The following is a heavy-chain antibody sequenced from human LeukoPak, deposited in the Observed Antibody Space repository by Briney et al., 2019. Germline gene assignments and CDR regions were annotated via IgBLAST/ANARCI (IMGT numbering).Heavy chain of an antibody. D-gene: IGHD6-13*01. J-gene: IGHJ5*02. V-gene: IGHV3-11*01. CDR1: GFTFSDYY. CDR2: ISSSGSTI. Sequence: GGSLRLSCAASGFTFSDYYMSWIRQAPGKGLEWVSYISSSGSTIYYADSVKGRFTISRDNAENSLYLQMNSLRAEDTAVYYCARTIRIAAAGTSWFDPWGQGTLVTVSS. CDR3: ARTIRIAAAGTSWFDP.